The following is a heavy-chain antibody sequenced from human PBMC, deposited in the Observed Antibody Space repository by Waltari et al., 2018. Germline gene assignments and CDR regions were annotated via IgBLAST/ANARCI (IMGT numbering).Heavy chain of an antibody. D-gene: IGHD3-10*01. Sequence: QLQLQESGPGLVKPSETLSLTCTVPGGSISSRSYYWGWIRQPPGKGLEWIGSIYYSGSTYYNPSLKSRVTISVDTSKNQFSLKLSSVTAADTAVYYCASRALRITMGALRINWFDPWGQGTLVTVSS. V-gene: IGHV4-39*07. CDR1: GGSISSRSYY. CDR3: ASRALRITMGALRINWFDP. J-gene: IGHJ5*02. CDR2: IYYSGST.